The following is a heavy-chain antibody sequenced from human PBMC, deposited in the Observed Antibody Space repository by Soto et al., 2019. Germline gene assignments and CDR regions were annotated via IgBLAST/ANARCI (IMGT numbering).Heavy chain of an antibody. CDR2: VYYSGNT. Sequence: QVQLQESGPGLVKPSETLSLTCTVSGGSISPYYWSWIRQPPGKGLEWIGYVYYSGNTNYNPSLESRLTISVDTSRNRLSTNLTSAIAADTAVYYFARKGAAAFYAHYYMDVWGRGTAVTVSS. CDR3: ARKGAAAFYAHYYMDV. D-gene: IGHD6-13*01. CDR1: GGSISPYY. J-gene: IGHJ6*03. V-gene: IGHV4-59*01.